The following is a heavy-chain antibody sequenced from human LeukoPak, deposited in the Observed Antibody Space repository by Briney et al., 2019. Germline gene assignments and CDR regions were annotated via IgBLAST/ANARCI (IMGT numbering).Heavy chain of an antibody. D-gene: IGHD3-9*01. CDR2: TVPVFGTP. V-gene: IGHV1-69*05. Sequence: ASVKVSCKASGDTFSKYAITWVRQAPGQGLEWMGSTVPVFGTPIYAQKFQGRVTITTDESRTTAYMELSSLRSEDTALYYCASRYTTSRHFDWDVDYWGQGTLLTVSS. CDR3: ASRYTTSRHFDWDVDY. J-gene: IGHJ4*02. CDR1: GDTFSKYA.